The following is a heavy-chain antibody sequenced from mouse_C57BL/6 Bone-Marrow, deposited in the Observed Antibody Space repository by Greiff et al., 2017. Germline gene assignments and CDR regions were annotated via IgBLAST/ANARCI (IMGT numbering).Heavy chain of an antibody. Sequence: VQLQQSGAELVKPGASVKLSCKASGYTFTSYCMPWVQQRPGQGLEWIGMIHPNSGSTNYNEKFKSKATLTVDKSSSTAYMQLSSLASEDSAVYYCARSEPWFAYWGQGTLVTVSA. CDR1: GYTFTSYC. J-gene: IGHJ3*01. V-gene: IGHV1-64*01. CDR3: ARSEPWFAY. CDR2: IHPNSGST.